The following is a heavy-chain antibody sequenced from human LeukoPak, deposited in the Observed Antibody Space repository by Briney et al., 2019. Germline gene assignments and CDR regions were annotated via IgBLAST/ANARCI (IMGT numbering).Heavy chain of an antibody. J-gene: IGHJ6*02. CDR2: ISAYNGNT. CDR1: GYTFTSYG. D-gene: IGHD2-15*01. V-gene: IGHV1-18*01. CDR3: ARVEGVADYGMDV. Sequence: ASVKVSCKASGYTFTSYGISWVRQAPGQGLEWMGWISAYNGNTNYAQKLQGRVTMTTDTPTSTAYMELRSLRSDDTAVYYCARVEGVADYGMDVWGQGTTVTVSS.